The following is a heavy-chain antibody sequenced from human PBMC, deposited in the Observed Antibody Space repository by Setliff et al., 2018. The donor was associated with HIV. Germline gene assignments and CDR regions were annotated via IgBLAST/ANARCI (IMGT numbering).Heavy chain of an antibody. CDR2: IYWNNNK. V-gene: IGHV2-5*01. D-gene: IGHD1-1*01. J-gene: IGHJ4*02. Sequence: SGPTLVNPTQTLTLTCTFSGLSLSSSGVGVGWIRQSPGKALEWLAFIYWNNNKHYSTSLKCRLTVTKDTSKNRVVFTMTNMDPVDTATYYCAYSGRQLRGPYFDFWGQGTPVTVS. CDR1: GLSLSSSGVG. CDR3: AYSGRQLRGPYFDF.